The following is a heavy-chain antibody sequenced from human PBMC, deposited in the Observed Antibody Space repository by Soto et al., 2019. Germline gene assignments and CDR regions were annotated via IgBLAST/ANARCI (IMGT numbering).Heavy chain of an antibody. CDR2: ISYDGSNK. CDR3: AKDRQDHGGNWDAFDI. CDR1: GFTFSSYG. D-gene: IGHD2-15*01. J-gene: IGHJ3*02. V-gene: IGHV3-30*18. Sequence: GGSLRLSCAASGFTFSSYGMHWVRQAPGKGLEWVAVISYDGSNKYYADSVKGRFTISRDNSKNTLYLQMNSLRAEDTAVYYCAKDRQDHGGNWDAFDIWGQGTMVTVSS.